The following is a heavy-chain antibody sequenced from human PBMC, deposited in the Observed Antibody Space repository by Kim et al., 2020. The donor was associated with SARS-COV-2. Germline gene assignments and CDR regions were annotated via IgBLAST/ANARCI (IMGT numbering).Heavy chain of an antibody. V-gene: IGHV4-31*02. CDR3: ARVRVVVPAARNWFDP. D-gene: IGHD2-2*01. J-gene: IGHJ5*02. Sequence: PSLKSRVTKSVDTSKNQCSLKLSSVTAADTAVYYCARVRVVVPAARNWFDPWGQGTLVTVSS.